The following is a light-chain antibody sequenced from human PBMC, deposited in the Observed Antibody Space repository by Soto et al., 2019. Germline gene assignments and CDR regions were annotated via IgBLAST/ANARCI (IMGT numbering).Light chain of an antibody. Sequence: QSVLTQPASVSGSPGQSITISCTGTSSDVGGYNYVSWYQQHPGRAPKLIIYDVTNRPSGISNRFFGSKSGYAASLALSGLRAEDEADYYCSSYSGSNNFVFGTGTKVTVL. CDR3: SSYSGSNNFV. CDR1: SSDVGGYNY. V-gene: IGLV2-14*03. J-gene: IGLJ1*01. CDR2: DVT.